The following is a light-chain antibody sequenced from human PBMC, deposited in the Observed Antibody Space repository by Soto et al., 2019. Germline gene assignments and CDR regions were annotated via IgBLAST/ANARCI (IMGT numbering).Light chain of an antibody. Sequence: EIVLTQSTGTLSFSPGERASLSCSSSQSVSSNSLAWYHQKPGQAPRLLIYATSFRATGIPDRFRGSGSGTDFTLTISSLQPDDSATYYCQQYESYSWTFGQGTKV. CDR1: QSVSSNS. CDR3: QQYESYSWT. J-gene: IGKJ1*01. CDR2: ATS. V-gene: IGKV3-20*01.